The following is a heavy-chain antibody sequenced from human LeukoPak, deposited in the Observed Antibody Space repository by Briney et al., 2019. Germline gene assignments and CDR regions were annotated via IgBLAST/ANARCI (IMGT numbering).Heavy chain of an antibody. CDR1: GGSFSAYY. CDR2: INHSGST. J-gene: IGHJ6*02. Sequence: SETLSLTCAVYGGSFSAYYWSWIRQPPGKGLEWIGVINHSGSTNYNPSLKSRVTISVDTSKNQFSLKLSSVTAADTAVYYCARGAAKYQLPQYYYYYYGMDVWGQGTTVTVSS. D-gene: IGHD2-2*01. V-gene: IGHV4-34*01. CDR3: ARGAAKYQLPQYYYYYYGMDV.